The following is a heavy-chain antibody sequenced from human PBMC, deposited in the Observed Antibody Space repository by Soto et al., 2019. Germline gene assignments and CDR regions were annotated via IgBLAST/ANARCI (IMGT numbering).Heavy chain of an antibody. CDR3: GRLVQDYYYYGMDV. CDR1: GYTFTSYG. J-gene: IGHJ6*02. Sequence: ASVKVSCKASGYTFTSYGISWVRQAPGQGLEWMGWISAYNGNTNYAQKLQGRVTMTTDTSTSTAYMELRSLRSDDTAVYYCGRLVQDYYYYGMDVWGQGTTVTVSS. D-gene: IGHD1-1*01. CDR2: ISAYNGNT. V-gene: IGHV1-18*04.